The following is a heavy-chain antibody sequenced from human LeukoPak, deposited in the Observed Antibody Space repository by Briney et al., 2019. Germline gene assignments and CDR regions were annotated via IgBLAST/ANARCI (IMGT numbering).Heavy chain of an antibody. CDR3: AKPISGGLAVTADWFDP. CDR1: GFAFTFHA. V-gene: IGHV3-23*01. J-gene: IGHJ5*01. CDR2: INANSGTT. D-gene: IGHD6-19*01. Sequence: PGGSLRLSCAASGFAFTFHAMSWLRQPPGKGLEWVSTINANSGTTSYAASVRGRFTISRDNSKNTLYLQVNSLRADDTAVYYCAKPISGGLAVTADWFDPWGQGTLVAVSS.